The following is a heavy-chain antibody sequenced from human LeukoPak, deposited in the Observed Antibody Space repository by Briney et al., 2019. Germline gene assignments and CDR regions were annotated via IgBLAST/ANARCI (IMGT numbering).Heavy chain of an antibody. D-gene: IGHD3-22*01. CDR2: INAGNGNT. J-gene: IGHJ5*02. CDR3: ARDPSNYDSSGYYYET. Sequence: ASVKVSCKASGYTFTSYAMHWVRQAPGQRLEWMGWINAGNGNTKYSQKFQGRVTITRDTSASTAYMELSSLRSEDTAVYYCARDPSNYDSSGYYYETWGQGTLVTVSS. V-gene: IGHV1-3*01. CDR1: GYTFTSYA.